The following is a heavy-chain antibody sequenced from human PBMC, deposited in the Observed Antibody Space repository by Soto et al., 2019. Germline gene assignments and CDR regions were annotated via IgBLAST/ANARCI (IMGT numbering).Heavy chain of an antibody. J-gene: IGHJ5*02. CDR3: ARGVPATPLSGSSYFDP. CDR2: IYYGWNT. D-gene: IGHD2-21*02. CDR1: GGSISNGPYY. Sequence: QVQLQESVPGLVKPSQTLSLTCTVSGGSISNGPYYWNWVRQHPGKGLEWIGYIYYGWNTNYNPSLSSQVTLSADTPKNQLSLKRAFVPAAGTAIYYCARGVPATPLSGSSYFDPWGQGILVTVSS. V-gene: IGHV4-31*01.